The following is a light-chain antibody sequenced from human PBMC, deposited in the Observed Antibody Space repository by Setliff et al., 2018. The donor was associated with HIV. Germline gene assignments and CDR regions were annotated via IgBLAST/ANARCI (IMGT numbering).Light chain of an antibody. Sequence: QSALTQPRSVSGSPGQSVTISCTGTSNDVGLYNFVSWYQQHPGKAPKLIIYEVRNRPSGVSNRFSVSKSGNTASLTISGLQAEDEADYYCSSYAITNTLPFGTGTKV. J-gene: IGLJ1*01. CDR1: SNDVGLYNF. V-gene: IGLV2-14*01. CDR2: EVR. CDR3: SSYAITNTLP.